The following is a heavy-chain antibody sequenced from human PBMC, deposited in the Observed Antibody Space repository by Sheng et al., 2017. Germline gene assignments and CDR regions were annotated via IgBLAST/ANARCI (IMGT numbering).Heavy chain of an antibody. CDR2: INHSGST. V-gene: IGHV4-34*01. CDR3: ARPEESPDAFDI. CDR1: GGSFSGYY. Sequence: QVQLQQWGAGLLKPSETLSLTCAVYGGSFSGYYWSWIRQPPGKGLEWIGEINHSGSTNYNPSLKSRVTISVDTSKNQFSLKLSSVTAADTAVYYCARPEESPDAFDIWGQGTMVTVSS. J-gene: IGHJ3*02.